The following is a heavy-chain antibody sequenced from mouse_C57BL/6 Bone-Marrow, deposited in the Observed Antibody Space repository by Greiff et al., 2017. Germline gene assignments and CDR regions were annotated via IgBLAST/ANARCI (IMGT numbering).Heavy chain of an antibody. CDR3: ARKGWLPYAMDY. V-gene: IGHV1-61*01. J-gene: IGHJ4*01. CDR1: GYTFTSYW. Sequence: VQLQQPGAELVRPGSSVKLSCKASGYTFTSYWLDWVQPRPGQGLEWIGNIYPSDSETHYNQKFKDKATLTVDKSSSTAYMQLSSLTSEDSAVYYCARKGWLPYAMDYWGKGTSVTVSS. CDR2: IYPSDSET. D-gene: IGHD2-3*01.